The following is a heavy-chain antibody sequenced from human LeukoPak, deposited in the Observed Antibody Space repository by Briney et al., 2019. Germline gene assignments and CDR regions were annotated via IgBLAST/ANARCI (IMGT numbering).Heavy chain of an antibody. CDR2: IYTSGST. J-gene: IGHJ4*02. D-gene: IGHD3-10*01. CDR1: GGSISSYY. CDR3: ARHGLWFGELPSTEYYFDY. Sequence: SETLSLTCTVSGGSISSYYWSWIRQPAGKGLEWIGRIYTSGSTNYNPSLKSRVTMSVDTSKNQFSLKLSSVTAADTAVYYCARHGLWFGELPSTEYYFDYWGQGTLVTVSS. V-gene: IGHV4-4*07.